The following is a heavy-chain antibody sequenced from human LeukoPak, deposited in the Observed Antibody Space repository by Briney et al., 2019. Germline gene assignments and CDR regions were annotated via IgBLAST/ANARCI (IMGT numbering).Heavy chain of an antibody. CDR1: GFTFSNAW. Sequence: AGGSLRLSCAASGFTFSNAWMSWVRQSPGKGLEWIGEIYHRGSTNYNASLKNRIIIAIDKSKSQFSLKLSSVTAADTAVYYCVSETSGYYRYWGRGILVTVSS. CDR3: VSETSGYYRY. D-gene: IGHD3-3*01. J-gene: IGHJ4*02. CDR2: IYHRGST. V-gene: IGHV4-4*02.